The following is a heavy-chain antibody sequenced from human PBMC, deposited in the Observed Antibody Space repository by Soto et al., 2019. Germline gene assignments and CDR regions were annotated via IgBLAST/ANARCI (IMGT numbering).Heavy chain of an antibody. Sequence: QVQLVESGGGVVQPGRSLRLSCAACGFTFSHYAMHWVRQAPGKGLEWVALMSYDGSNEYYADSVKGRFTISRDNSKNTLYLQMNSLRAEDTAVYYCAKDGSHNFDYWGQGTLVTVSS. V-gene: IGHV3-30*18. CDR2: MSYDGSNE. CDR3: AKDGSHNFDY. D-gene: IGHD1-26*01. CDR1: GFTFSHYA. J-gene: IGHJ4*02.